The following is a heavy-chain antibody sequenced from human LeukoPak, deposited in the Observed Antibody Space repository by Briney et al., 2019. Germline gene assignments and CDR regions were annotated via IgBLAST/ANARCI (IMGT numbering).Heavy chain of an antibody. CDR2: INNVGSHI. J-gene: IGHJ4*02. V-gene: IGHV3-21*04. Sequence: GGSLRLSCAASGFTVSSNYMSWVRQAPGKGLEWVSSINNVGSHIYYAGSVKGRFTISRDNTKNSLYLQMNSLKTEDTALYYCGRAGSFSPIEYWGQGTLVTVSS. CDR3: GRAGSFSPIEY. D-gene: IGHD2/OR15-2a*01. CDR1: GFTVSSNY.